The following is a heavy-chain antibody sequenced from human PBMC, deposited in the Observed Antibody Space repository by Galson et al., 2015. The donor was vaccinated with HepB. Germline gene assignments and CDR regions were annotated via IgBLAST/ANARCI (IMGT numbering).Heavy chain of an antibody. V-gene: IGHV3-48*01. CDR3: ARVHCGGECSHYYYYYMDV. Sequence: SLRLSCAASGLTFSSYSMNWVRQAPGKGLEWISHISSSGSSTNYADSVKGRFTISRDNAKNSLYLQMNSLRAEDTAVYYCARVHCGGECSHYYYYYMDVWGKGTTVTVSS. CDR1: GLTFSSYS. CDR2: ISSSGSST. J-gene: IGHJ6*03. D-gene: IGHD2-21*01.